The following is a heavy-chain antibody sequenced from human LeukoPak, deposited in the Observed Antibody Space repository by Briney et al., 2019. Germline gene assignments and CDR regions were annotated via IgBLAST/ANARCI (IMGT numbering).Heavy chain of an antibody. CDR1: GGSMSTHY. Sequence: SETLSLTCTVSGGSMSTHYWSWIRQPAAKGLEWIGRVYTSGSTNYNPSLQSRITMSVDTSKNQFSLKLSSVTAADTAVYYCARGPRITLIRGGQWYFYMDVWGKGTTVTVSS. V-gene: IGHV4-4*07. J-gene: IGHJ6*03. CDR3: ARGPRITLIRGGQWYFYMDV. D-gene: IGHD3-10*01. CDR2: VYTSGST.